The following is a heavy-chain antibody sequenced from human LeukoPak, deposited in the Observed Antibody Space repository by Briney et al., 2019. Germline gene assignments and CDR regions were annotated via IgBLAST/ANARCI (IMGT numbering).Heavy chain of an antibody. CDR2: ISGSGGST. J-gene: IGHJ4*02. CDR1: GYIISSYA. V-gene: IGHV3-23*01. CDR3: AKERSCIYYVCHGDFDY. D-gene: IGHD2-8*01. Sequence: GGSLRLSCAASGYIISSYAMSCVRQAPGKGLEWVSTISGSGGSTYYADSVKGRFTISRDNSKNTVYLQMNSLRAEDTVVYYCAKERSCIYYVCHGDFDYWGQGTLVTVSS.